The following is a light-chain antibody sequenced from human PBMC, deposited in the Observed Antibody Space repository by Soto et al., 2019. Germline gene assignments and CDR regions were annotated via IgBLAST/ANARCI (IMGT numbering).Light chain of an antibody. CDR3: QQFNAYPLT. V-gene: IGKV1-9*01. J-gene: IGKJ4*01. Sequence: DIQLTQSPSFLSASVGDRVTISCRASQGISDYLAWYQQKPGKAPQLLIYGAFTLQSGVPSRFSGSASGTEFTLTISSLQPEDFETYFCQQFNAYPLTFGGGTKLEIK. CDR1: QGISDY. CDR2: GAF.